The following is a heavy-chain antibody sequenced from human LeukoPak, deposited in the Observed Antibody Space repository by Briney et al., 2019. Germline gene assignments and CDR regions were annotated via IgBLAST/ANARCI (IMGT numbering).Heavy chain of an antibody. V-gene: IGHV4-34*01. CDR2: INHSGST. Sequence: SETLSLTCTVYGGSFSGYYWSWIRQPPGKGLECIGEINHSGSTNYKPSLKSRVTISVDTCKNQFSLKLSSVTAADTAVYYCESARYSYGTYFDYWGQGTLVTVSS. CDR3: ESARYSYGTYFDY. CDR1: GGSFSGYY. J-gene: IGHJ4*02. D-gene: IGHD5-18*01.